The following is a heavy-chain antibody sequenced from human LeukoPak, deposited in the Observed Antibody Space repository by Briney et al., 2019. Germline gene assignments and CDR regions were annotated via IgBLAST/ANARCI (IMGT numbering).Heavy chain of an antibody. V-gene: IGHV4-59*11. Sequence: SETLSLTCTVSGGSISSHYWSWIRQPPGKGLEWIGYIYYSGSTNYNPSLKSRVTISVDTSKNQLSLKLNSVTAADTAVYYCARYVVTRVYSIHWFDPWGQGTLVTVSS. CDR3: ARYVVTRVYSIHWFDP. CDR2: IYYSGST. CDR1: GGSISSHY. D-gene: IGHD4-11*01. J-gene: IGHJ5*02.